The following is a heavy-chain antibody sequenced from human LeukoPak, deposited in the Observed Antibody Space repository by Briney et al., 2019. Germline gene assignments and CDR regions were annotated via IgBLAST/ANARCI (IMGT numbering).Heavy chain of an antibody. CDR1: GFTFSSYA. Sequence: GGSLRLSCAASGFTFSSYAMSWVRQAPGKGLEWVSATSGSGGSTYYADSVKGRFTISRDNSKNTLYLQMSSLRAEDRAVYYCAKMTGYSSSSPADFDYWGQGTLVTVSS. J-gene: IGHJ4*02. V-gene: IGHV3-23*01. CDR3: AKMTGYSSSSPADFDY. CDR2: TSGSGGST. D-gene: IGHD6-6*01.